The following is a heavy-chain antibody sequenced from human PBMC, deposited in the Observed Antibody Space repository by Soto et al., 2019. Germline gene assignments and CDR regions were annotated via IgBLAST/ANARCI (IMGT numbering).Heavy chain of an antibody. V-gene: IGHV1-2*02. CDR2: IRPETGQA. J-gene: IGHJ4*02. CDR3: ARATLIIGRITNLGEASPGIVEY. D-gene: IGHD3-16*01. CDR1: GYTFTDYF. Sequence: QVHLVQSGAEVKKPGASVRVSCKASGYTFTDYFLHWVRQAPGQGLEWMGWIRPETGQANYAQKFGGRVTLTADMSITTAFMELSGLRSDDTAVYFCARATLIIGRITNLGEASPGIVEYWGQGTPVSVSP.